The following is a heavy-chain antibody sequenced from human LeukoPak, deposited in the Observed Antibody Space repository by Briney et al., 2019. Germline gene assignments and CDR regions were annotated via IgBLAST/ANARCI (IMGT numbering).Heavy chain of an antibody. V-gene: IGHV3-23*01. D-gene: IGHD3-10*02. CDR2: ISPGGGTT. J-gene: IGHJ4*02. Sequence: PGGSLRLSCAVSGFAFGSEAMSWVRQSPARGLEWVASISPGGGTTYYADYVKGRFTISRDNSKNTLYLQMNSLRAEDTAVYYCAKVPVRGVIYFDYWGQGTLVTVSS. CDR1: GFAFGSEA. CDR3: AKVPVRGVIYFDY.